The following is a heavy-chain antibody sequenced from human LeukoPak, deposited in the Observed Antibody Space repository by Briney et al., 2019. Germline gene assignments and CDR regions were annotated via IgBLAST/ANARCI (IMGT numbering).Heavy chain of an antibody. CDR3: ARIAERQLAYFDY. CDR1: GFTFINYG. Sequence: ASVKVSCMASGFTFINYGFSWVRQAPGQGLEWMGWISAYNGDTHYAQKLQGRGTITTDTSTGTAYMELRSLRSDDTAMYYCARIAERQLAYFDYWGQGTLVTVSS. CDR2: ISAYNGDT. V-gene: IGHV1-18*01. D-gene: IGHD6-13*01. J-gene: IGHJ4*02.